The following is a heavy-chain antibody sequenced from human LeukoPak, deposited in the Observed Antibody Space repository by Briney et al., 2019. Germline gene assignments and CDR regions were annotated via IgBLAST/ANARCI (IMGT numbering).Heavy chain of an antibody. J-gene: IGHJ4*02. Sequence: ASVTVPCTASGYTFDSYGFSWVRQAPGQGLEWMGWISTHNSNTNYAQKLQGRVTMTTDTSTTTTYMELASLSADDTAVYYCASSLSFNYMYFWGQGTLVSVSS. CDR3: ASSLSFNYMYF. CDR1: GYTFDSYG. D-gene: IGHD3-10*01. CDR2: ISTHNSNT. V-gene: IGHV1-18*01.